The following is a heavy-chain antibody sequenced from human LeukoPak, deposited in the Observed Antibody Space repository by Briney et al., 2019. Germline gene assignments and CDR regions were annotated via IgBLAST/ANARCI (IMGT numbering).Heavy chain of an antibody. CDR3: ARVPRGFYYYDSSGYPNY. D-gene: IGHD3-22*01. CDR1: GGSFSGYY. Sequence: SETLSLTCAVYGGSFSGYYWSWIRQPPGKGLEWIGEINHSGSTNYNPSLKSRVTISVDTSKNQFSLKLSSVTAADTAVYYCARVPRGFYYYDSSGYPNYWGQGTLVTVSS. CDR2: INHSGST. V-gene: IGHV4-34*01. J-gene: IGHJ4*02.